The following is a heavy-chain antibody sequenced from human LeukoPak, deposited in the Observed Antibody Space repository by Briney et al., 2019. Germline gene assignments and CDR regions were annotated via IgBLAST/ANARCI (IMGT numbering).Heavy chain of an antibody. CDR2: ISSSGSTI. D-gene: IGHD5-18*01. V-gene: IGHV3-48*03. CDR1: GFTFSSYE. Sequence: GGSLGLSCAASGFTFSSYEMNWVRQAPGKGLEWVSYISSSGSTIYYADSVKGRFTISRDNAKNSLYLQMNSLRAEDTAVYYCAAVYSYGFRYYFDYWGQGTLVTVSS. CDR3: AAVYSYGFRYYFDY. J-gene: IGHJ4*02.